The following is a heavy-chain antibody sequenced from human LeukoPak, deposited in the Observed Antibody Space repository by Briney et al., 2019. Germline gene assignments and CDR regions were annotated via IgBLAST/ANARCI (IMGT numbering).Heavy chain of an antibody. V-gene: IGHV3-21*01. CDR3: ARDSDSSSYCYYMDV. J-gene: IGHJ6*03. CDR2: ISSSSSYI. CDR1: GFTFSSYS. Sequence: SGGCPTLSCAASGFTFSSYSMNWVRQAPGKGLEWVSSISSSSSYIYYADSVKGRFTISRDNAKNSLYLQMNSLRAEDTAVYYCARDSDSSSYCYYMDVWGKGTTDTVSS. D-gene: IGHD6-6*01.